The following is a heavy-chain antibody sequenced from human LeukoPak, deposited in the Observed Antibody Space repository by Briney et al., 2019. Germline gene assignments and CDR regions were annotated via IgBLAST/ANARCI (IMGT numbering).Heavy chain of an antibody. CDR2: IYHSGST. Sequence: PSETLSLTCAVSGGSISSSNWWSWVRQPPGKGLEWIGEIYHSGSTNYNPSLKSRVTISVDTSKNQFSLKLSSVTAADTAVYYCASRIAAAGDPFDYWGQGTLVTVSS. D-gene: IGHD6-13*01. CDR1: GGSISSSNW. CDR3: ASRIAAAGDPFDY. J-gene: IGHJ4*02. V-gene: IGHV4-4*02.